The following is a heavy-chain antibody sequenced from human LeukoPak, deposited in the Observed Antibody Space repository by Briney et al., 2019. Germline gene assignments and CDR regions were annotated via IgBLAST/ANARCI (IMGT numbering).Heavy chain of an antibody. CDR1: GFTFSSYW. Sequence: GESLRLSCAASGFTFSSYWMHWVRQAPGKGLVWVSRINSDGSSTSYADSVKGRFTISRDNAKNTLYLQMNSLRAEDTAVYYCARVPRGSYYFDYWGQGTLVTVSS. J-gene: IGHJ4*02. CDR2: INSDGSST. D-gene: IGHD1-26*01. CDR3: ARVPRGSYYFDY. V-gene: IGHV3-74*01.